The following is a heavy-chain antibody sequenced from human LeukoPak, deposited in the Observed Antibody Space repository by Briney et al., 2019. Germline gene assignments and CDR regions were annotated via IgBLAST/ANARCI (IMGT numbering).Heavy chain of an antibody. Sequence: SETLSLTCTVSGGSISSYYWSWIRQPPGKGLEWIGYIYYSGSTNYNPSLKSRVTISVDTSKNQFSLKLSSVTAADTAVYYCARSNQYSSIRFDYWGQGTLVTVSS. CDR2: IYYSGST. CDR3: ARSNQYSSIRFDY. D-gene: IGHD6-13*01. V-gene: IGHV4-59*01. CDR1: GGSISSYY. J-gene: IGHJ4*02.